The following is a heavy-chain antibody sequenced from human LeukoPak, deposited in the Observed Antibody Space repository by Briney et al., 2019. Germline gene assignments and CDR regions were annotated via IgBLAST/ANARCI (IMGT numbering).Heavy chain of an antibody. Sequence: GGSLRLSCAASGFTFSNYWMSWVRQAPGKGLEWVANIKQDGSEKYYVDSVKGRFTISRDNAKNSLYLQMNSLRVEDTAVYYCAREGVSGSTTFDIWGQGTMVTVSS. J-gene: IGHJ3*02. CDR1: GFTFSNYW. CDR2: IKQDGSEK. V-gene: IGHV3-7*01. D-gene: IGHD3-22*01. CDR3: AREGVSGSTTFDI.